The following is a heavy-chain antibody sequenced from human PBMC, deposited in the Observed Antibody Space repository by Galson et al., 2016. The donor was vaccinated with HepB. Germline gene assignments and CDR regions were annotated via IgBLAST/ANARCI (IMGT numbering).Heavy chain of an antibody. Sequence: SLRLSCAASGFTFSSYAMHWVRQAPGKGLEWVAVISYDGSNKYYADSVKGRFTISRDNSKNTLYLQMNSPRAEDTAVYYCARDRRRYFDWFVLWGQGTLVTVSS. D-gene: IGHD3-9*01. CDR1: GFTFSSYA. J-gene: IGHJ4*02. CDR3: ARDRRRYFDWFVL. CDR2: ISYDGSNK. V-gene: IGHV3-30-3*01.